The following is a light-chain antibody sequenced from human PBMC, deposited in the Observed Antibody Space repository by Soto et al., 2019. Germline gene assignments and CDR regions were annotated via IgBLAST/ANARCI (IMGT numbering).Light chain of an antibody. CDR3: QQSYSTHPT. CDR1: QSISSD. CDR2: AAS. J-gene: IGKJ1*01. Sequence: DIQMTQSPSSLSASVGDRVTITCRASQSISSDLNWYQQKTGEAPKLLIYAASSLQSGVPSRFSGSGSGTDFTLTISSLQPEDCATYYCQQSYSTHPTFGQGTKVEMK. V-gene: IGKV1-39*01.